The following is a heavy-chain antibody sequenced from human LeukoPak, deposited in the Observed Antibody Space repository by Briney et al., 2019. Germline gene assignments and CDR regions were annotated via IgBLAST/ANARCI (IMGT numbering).Heavy chain of an antibody. Sequence: GASVKVSCKASGYTFTGYYMHWVRQAPGQGLEWMGWINPNSGGTNYAQKFQGRVTMTRDTSISTVYTELSRLRSDDTAVHYCARDQTWGYYMDVWGKGTTVTVSS. CDR3: ARDQTWGYYMDV. J-gene: IGHJ6*03. CDR1: GYTFTGYY. CDR2: INPNSGGT. V-gene: IGHV1-2*02. D-gene: IGHD1-26*01.